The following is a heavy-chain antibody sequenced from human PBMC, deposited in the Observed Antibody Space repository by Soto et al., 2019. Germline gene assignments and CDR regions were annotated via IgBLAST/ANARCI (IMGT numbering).Heavy chain of an antibody. J-gene: IGHJ6*02. Sequence: QVQLVQSGAEVKKPGSSVKVSCKASGGTFSSYAISWVRQAPGQGLEWMGGIIPIFGTANYAQKIQCRVTITADESTIPAYMELSSLGSEDTAVYYCAREPVSRIADGGYYYFGMDVWGQGNTVTVSS. CDR1: GGTFSSYA. V-gene: IGHV1-69*01. CDR2: IIPIFGTA. CDR3: AREPVSRIADGGYYYFGMDV. D-gene: IGHD3-16*01.